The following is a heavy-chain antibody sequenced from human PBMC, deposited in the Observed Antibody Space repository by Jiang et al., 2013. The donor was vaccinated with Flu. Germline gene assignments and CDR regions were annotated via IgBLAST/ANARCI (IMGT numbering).Heavy chain of an antibody. Sequence: GAEVKKPGSPVKVSCKASGGTFSSYAISWVRQAPGQGLEWMGRIIPILGIANYAQKFQGRVTITADKSTSTAYMELSSLRSEDTAVYYCAREAGATDYGDYVSGDDAFDI. CDR2: IIPILGIA. J-gene: IGHJ3*02. CDR3: AREAGATDYGDYVSGDDAFDI. V-gene: IGHV1-69*04. CDR1: GGTFSSYA. D-gene: IGHD4-17*01.